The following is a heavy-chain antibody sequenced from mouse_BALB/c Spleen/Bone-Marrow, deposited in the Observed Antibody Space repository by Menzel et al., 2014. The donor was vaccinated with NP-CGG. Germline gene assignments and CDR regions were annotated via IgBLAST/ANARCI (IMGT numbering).Heavy chain of an antibody. D-gene: IGHD1-1*01. V-gene: IGHV2-5*01. CDR2: VWRGGST. CDR1: GFSLTGNG. J-gene: IGHJ1*01. Sequence: VKLVEPGPGLVQPSQSLSITCTFSGFSLTGNGVHWVLQSLGNGLEWLGDVWRGGSTDYNAAFMSRLTITKDNSKNQVFLKMNSLQGEDTAMYYSAKGGTNTVRYFDVWGAGTTVTVSS. CDR3: AKGGTNTVRYFDV.